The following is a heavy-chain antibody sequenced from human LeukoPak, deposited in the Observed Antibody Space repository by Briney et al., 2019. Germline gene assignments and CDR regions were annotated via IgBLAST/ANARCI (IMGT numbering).Heavy chain of an antibody. CDR1: GYSFTSYY. CDR2: INPNSGGT. V-gene: IGHV1-2*02. Sequence: ASVKVSCKASGYSFTSYYMHWVRQAPGQGLEWMGWINPNSGGTNYAQKFQGRVTMTRDTSISTAYMELSRLRSDDTAVYYCARADSSGWYVGFWDYWGQGTLVTVSS. D-gene: IGHD6-19*01. CDR3: ARADSSGWYVGFWDY. J-gene: IGHJ4*02.